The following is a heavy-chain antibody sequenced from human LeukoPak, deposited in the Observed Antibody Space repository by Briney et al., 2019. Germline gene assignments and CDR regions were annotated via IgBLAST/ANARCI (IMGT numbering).Heavy chain of an antibody. Sequence: GGSLRLSCAASGFSLSSYWMHRVRQAPGKGLVWVSRIYSDGSGTNYADSVKGRFTISRDNAKNTLYLQMNSLRAEDTAVYYCARSTYYSSDWKAFDYWGQGTLVTVSS. J-gene: IGHJ4*02. D-gene: IGHD6-25*01. CDR1: GFSLSSYW. CDR2: IYSDGSGT. CDR3: ARSTYYSSDWKAFDY. V-gene: IGHV3-74*01.